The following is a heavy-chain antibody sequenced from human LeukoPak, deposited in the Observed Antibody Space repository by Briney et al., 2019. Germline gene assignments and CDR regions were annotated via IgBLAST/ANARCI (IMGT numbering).Heavy chain of an antibody. CDR1: GGSISSYY. D-gene: IGHD1/OR15-1a*01. CDR3: ARGYDPGTFDY. J-gene: IGHJ4*02. V-gene: IGHV4-59*01. Sequence: PSETLSLTCTVSGGSISSYYWSWIRQPPGKGLEWIGYIYYSGSTNYNPSLKSRVTISVDTSKDQFSLKLSSVTAADTAVYYCARGYDPGTFDYWGQGTLVTVSS. CDR2: IYYSGST.